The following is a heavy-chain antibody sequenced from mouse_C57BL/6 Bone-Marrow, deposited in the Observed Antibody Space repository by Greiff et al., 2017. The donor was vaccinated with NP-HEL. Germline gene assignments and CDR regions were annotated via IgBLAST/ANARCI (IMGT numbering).Heavy chain of an antibody. CDR2: ISDGGSYT. D-gene: IGHD1-1*01. Sequence: EVKVVESGGGLVKPGGSLKLSCAASGFTFSSYAMSWVRQTPEKRLEWVATISDGGSYTYYPDNVKGRFTISRDNAKNNLYLQMSHLKSEDTAMYYCARDWTTVVATHWYFDVWGTGTTVTVSS. CDR1: GFTFSSYA. J-gene: IGHJ1*03. CDR3: ARDWTTVVATHWYFDV. V-gene: IGHV5-4*01.